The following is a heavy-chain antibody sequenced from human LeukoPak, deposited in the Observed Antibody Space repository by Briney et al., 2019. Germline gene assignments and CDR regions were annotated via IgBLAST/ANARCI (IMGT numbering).Heavy chain of an antibody. D-gene: IGHD2-15*01. J-gene: IGHJ1*01. Sequence: PSETLSLTCAVSGYSISSGYYWGWIRQPPGKGLEWIGSIYHSGSTDYNPSLKSRVIMSLDTSKNQFSLKLSSVTAADTAVYYCAREAQYCSGGNCYGGYFQHWGQGTLVTVSS. CDR1: GYSISSGYY. CDR2: IYHSGST. V-gene: IGHV4-38-2*02. CDR3: AREAQYCSGGNCYGGYFQH.